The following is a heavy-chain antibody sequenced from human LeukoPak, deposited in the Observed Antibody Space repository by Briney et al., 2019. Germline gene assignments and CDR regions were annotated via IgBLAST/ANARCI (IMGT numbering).Heavy chain of an antibody. CDR3: ARVESSGWYEVYF. CDR1: GYTFSSYS. D-gene: IGHD6-19*01. CDR2: ISSSSSYI. V-gene: IGHV3-21*01. J-gene: IGHJ4*02. Sequence: GGSLILSCAASGYTFSSYSMNWVRQAPGKGLEWVSSISSSSSYIYYADSVKGRFTISRDNAKNSLYLQMNSLRAEGTGVEFRARVESSGWYEVYFGGQGTLGTVSS.